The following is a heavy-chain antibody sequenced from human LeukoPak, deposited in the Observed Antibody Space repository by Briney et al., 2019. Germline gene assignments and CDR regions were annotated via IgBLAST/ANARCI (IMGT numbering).Heavy chain of an antibody. CDR2: ISGSGGST. J-gene: IGHJ4*02. CDR3: ARDDILTGYYPKYYFDY. V-gene: IGHV3-23*01. CDR1: GFTFSSYA. D-gene: IGHD3-9*01. Sequence: GGALRLSCAASGFTFSSYAMSWVRQAPGKGLEWVSAISGSGGSTYYADSVKGRFTISRDNSKNTLYLQMNSLRAENTAVYYCARDDILTGYYPKYYFDYWGQGTLVTVSS.